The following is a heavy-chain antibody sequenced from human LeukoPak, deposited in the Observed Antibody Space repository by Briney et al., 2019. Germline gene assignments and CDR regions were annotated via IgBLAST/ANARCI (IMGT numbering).Heavy chain of an antibody. CDR2: IASDGSST. CDR1: GFTFSSYW. CDR3: ARVSGHSGYYFDY. J-gene: IGHJ4*02. Sequence: GGSLRLSCAASGFTFSSYWMNWVRQAPGKGLVWVSRIASDGSSTTYADSVKGRFTISRDNAKNSLYLQMNSLRAEDTAVYYCARVSGHSGYYFDYWGQGTLVTVSS. V-gene: IGHV3-74*01. D-gene: IGHD3-22*01.